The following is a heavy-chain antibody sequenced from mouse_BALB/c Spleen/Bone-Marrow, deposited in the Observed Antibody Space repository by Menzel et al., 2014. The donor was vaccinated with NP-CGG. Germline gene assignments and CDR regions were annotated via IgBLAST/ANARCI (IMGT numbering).Heavy chain of an antibody. CDR2: IFPGGNT. D-gene: IGHD2-4*01. J-gene: IGHJ3*01. CDR1: GYSFTSYY. Sequence: QVQLQQPGPELVKPGASVKISCKASGYSFTSYYIHWMKQRPGQGLQWIGWIFPGGNTKFNEKFQGKATLTADSSSSTTYMQLSSLTSEDSAVYFCARITTSWFAYWGQGTLVTVSA. V-gene: IGHV1-66*01. CDR3: ARITTSWFAY.